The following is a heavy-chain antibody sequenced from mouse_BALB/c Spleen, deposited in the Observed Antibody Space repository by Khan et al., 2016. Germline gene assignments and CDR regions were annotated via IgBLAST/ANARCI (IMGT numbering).Heavy chain of an antibody. CDR2: IRYSGST. CDR1: GYSITSDYA. J-gene: IGHJ1*01. D-gene: IGHD1-2*01. CDR3: TRSPTATRYFDV. Sequence: VQLKESGPGLVKPSQSLSLTCTVTGYSITSDYAWNWIRQFPGNKLEWMGYIRYSGSTTYNPSLKSRISINRDTSKNQFFLQLSSVTTEDTATYYCTRSPTATRYFDVWGAGTTVTVSS. V-gene: IGHV3-2*02.